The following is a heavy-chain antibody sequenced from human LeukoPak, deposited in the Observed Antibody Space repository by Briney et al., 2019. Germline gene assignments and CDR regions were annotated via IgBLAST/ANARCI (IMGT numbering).Heavy chain of an antibody. CDR1: GGSISSGDYY. V-gene: IGHV4-30-4*01. CDR2: IYYSGST. Sequence: PSETLSLTCTVSGGSISSGDYYWSWIRQPPGKGLEWIGYIYYSGSTYYNPSLKSRVTISVDTSKNQFSLKVTSVTAADTAMYYCARFDVIASWVDPWGQGTLVTVSS. J-gene: IGHJ5*02. CDR3: ARFDVIASWVDP. D-gene: IGHD3-16*02.